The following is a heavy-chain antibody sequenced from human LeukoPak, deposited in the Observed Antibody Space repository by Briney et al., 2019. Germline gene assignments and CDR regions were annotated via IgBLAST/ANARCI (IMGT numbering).Heavy chain of an antibody. V-gene: IGHV3-20*04. Sequence: GGSLRLSCAASGFTFDDYGMSWVRQAPGKGLEWVSGINWNGGSTVYADAVKGRFTISRDNATNSLYLQMNSLRAEDTALYYCARDPPTGYSSGWYFDYWGQGTLVTVSS. CDR3: ARDPPTGYSSGWYFDY. D-gene: IGHD6-19*01. CDR2: INWNGGST. J-gene: IGHJ4*02. CDR1: GFTFDDYG.